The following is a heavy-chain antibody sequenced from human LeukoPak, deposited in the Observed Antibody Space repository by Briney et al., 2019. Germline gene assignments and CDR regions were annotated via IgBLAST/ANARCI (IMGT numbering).Heavy chain of an antibody. CDR3: ARQMYLGGMDV. V-gene: IGHV4-59*08. CDR1: GASINSYF. Sequence: PSETLSLTCTVSGASINSYFCSWVRQPPGGGLEWMRYIYDSGSTYYNPSLKSRVTISVDPSNNHFSLRLSSVTAADTAVYYCARQMYLGGMDVWGQGTTVTVSS. J-gene: IGHJ6*02. D-gene: IGHD2-8*01. CDR2: IYDSGST.